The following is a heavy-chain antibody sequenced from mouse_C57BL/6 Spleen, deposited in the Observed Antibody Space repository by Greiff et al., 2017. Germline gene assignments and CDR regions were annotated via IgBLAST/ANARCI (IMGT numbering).Heavy chain of an antibody. V-gene: IGHV1-54*01. D-gene: IGHD1-1*01. CDR2: INPGSGGT. J-gene: IGHJ3*01. CDR1: GYAFTNYL. CDR3: AREWYYGSSHAY. Sequence: QVQLKQSGAELVRPGTSVKVSCKASGYAFTNYLIEWVKQRPGQGLEWIGVINPGSGGTNYNGKFKGKATLTADKSSSTAYMQLSSLTSEDSAVYFCAREWYYGSSHAYWGQGTLVTVSA.